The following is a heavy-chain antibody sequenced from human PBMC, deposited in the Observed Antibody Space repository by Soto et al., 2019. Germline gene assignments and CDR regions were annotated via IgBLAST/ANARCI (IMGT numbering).Heavy chain of an antibody. Sequence: QVQLVESGGGVVQPGRSLRLSCAASGFTFSNYVMQWVRQAPGKGLEWVALIWFDGSEKYYADSVKGRFTISRDNSKNTLYLEMNTLRAEDTAVYYCASPISTGGTFDIWGRGTMVTVSS. CDR2: IWFDGSEK. CDR3: ASPISTGGTFDI. D-gene: IGHD7-27*01. V-gene: IGHV3-33*01. J-gene: IGHJ3*02. CDR1: GFTFSNYV.